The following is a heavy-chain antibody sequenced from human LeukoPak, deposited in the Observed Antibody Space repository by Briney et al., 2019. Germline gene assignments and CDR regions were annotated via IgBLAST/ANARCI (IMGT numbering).Heavy chain of an antibody. J-gene: IGHJ4*02. D-gene: IGHD3-22*01. CDR2: IKSKTDGGTT. CDR3: TREEYYDSSGYSIDY. V-gene: IGHV3-15*01. Sequence: GGSLRLSCTASGFTFSSSWMNWVRQAPGKGLEWVGRIKSKTDGGTTDYAAPVKGRFTISRDDSKNTLYLQMNSLKTEDTAVYYCTREEYYDSSGYSIDYWGQGTLVTVSS. CDR1: GFTFSSSW.